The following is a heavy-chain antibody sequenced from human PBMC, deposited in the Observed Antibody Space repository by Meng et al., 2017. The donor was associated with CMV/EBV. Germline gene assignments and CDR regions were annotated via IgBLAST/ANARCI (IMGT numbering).Heavy chain of an antibody. V-gene: IGHV1-18*01. CDR1: GYTFTRYG. D-gene: IGHD3-10*01. CDR2: ISAYNGNT. CDR3: ARDPLFGGGGRFDL. J-gene: IGHJ2*01. Sequence: VPRVQSGAGVKKPGGSVKVSLKASGYTFTRYGISWVRQAPGQGLEWMGWISAYNGNTNYAQKLQGRVTMTTDTSTSTAYMELRSLRSDDTAVYYCARDPLFGGGGRFDLWGRGTLVTVSS.